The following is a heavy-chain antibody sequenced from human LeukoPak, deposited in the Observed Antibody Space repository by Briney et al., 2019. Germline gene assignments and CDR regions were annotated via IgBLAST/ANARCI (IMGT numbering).Heavy chain of an antibody. V-gene: IGHV4-39*07. CDR2: IYYSGST. D-gene: IGHD6-19*01. Sequence: SETLSLTCTVSGGSISSSSYSWGWIRQPPGKGLEWIGSIYYSGSTNYNPSLKSRVTISVDTSKNQFSLKLSSVTAADTAVYYCARDSSGWYRWFDPWGQGTLVTVSS. CDR3: ARDSSGWYRWFDP. CDR1: GGSISSSSYS. J-gene: IGHJ5*02.